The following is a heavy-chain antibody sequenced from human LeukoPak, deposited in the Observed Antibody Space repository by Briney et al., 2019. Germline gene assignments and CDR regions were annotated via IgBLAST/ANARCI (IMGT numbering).Heavy chain of an antibody. Sequence: GGSLRLSCAASGFTFSSYEMNWVRQAPGKGLEWVSYISSSGSTIYYADSVKGRFTISRDNAKNSLYLQMNSLRAEGTAVYYCARDGSIAAAGGAFDYWGQGTLVTVSS. V-gene: IGHV3-48*03. CDR2: ISSSGSTI. J-gene: IGHJ4*02. CDR3: ARDGSIAAAGGAFDY. CDR1: GFTFSSYE. D-gene: IGHD6-13*01.